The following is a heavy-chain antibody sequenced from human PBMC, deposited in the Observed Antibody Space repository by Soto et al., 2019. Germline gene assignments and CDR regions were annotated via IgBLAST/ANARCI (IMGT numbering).Heavy chain of an antibody. D-gene: IGHD4-17*01. CDR2: INHSGST. J-gene: IGHJ5*02. CDR3: ARGVTVTIFYGDYVRFRWSDP. Sequence: SETPSPTFAVYGGSFSGFYLGWVRPPPGKGVGGIGEINHSGSTNYNPPLKSRVTISVDTSKNQFSLKLSSVTAADTAVYYCARGVTVTIFYGDYVRFRWSDPWGQGTLVTVSS. V-gene: IGHV4-34*01. CDR1: GGSFSGFY.